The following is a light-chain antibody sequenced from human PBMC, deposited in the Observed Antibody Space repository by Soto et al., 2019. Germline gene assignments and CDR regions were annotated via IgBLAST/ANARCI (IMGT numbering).Light chain of an antibody. Sequence: QSVLTQPPSVSGAPGQRVTISCTGSSSNIGAGYDVHWYQRLPGTAPKLLIYGNSNRPSGVPDRFSGSKSGTSASLASTGLQAEDEADYYCQSYDSRLSGYVFGTGTKLTVL. J-gene: IGLJ1*01. V-gene: IGLV1-40*01. CDR1: SSNIGAGYD. CDR3: QSYDSRLSGYV. CDR2: GNS.